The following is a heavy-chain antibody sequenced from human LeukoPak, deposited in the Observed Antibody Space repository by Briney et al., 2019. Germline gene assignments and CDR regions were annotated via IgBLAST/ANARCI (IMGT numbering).Heavy chain of an antibody. Sequence: GGSLRLSCAASGFTFSSYSMNWVRQAPGKGLEWVSSIISSSSYIYYADSVKGRFTISRDNAKNSLYLQMNSLRAEDTAVYYCARDPHCYDSSGYYYPTVYYYGMDVWGQGTTVTVSS. CDR1: GFTFSSYS. J-gene: IGHJ6*02. CDR3: ARDPHCYDSSGYYYPTVYYYGMDV. CDR2: IISSSSYI. D-gene: IGHD3-22*01. V-gene: IGHV3-21*01.